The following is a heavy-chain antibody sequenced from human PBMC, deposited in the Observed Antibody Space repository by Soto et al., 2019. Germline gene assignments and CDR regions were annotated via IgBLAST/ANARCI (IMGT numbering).Heavy chain of an antibody. Sequence: SVKVSCRASRYTFTSYGISWVRQAPGQGLEWMGWISAYNGNTNYAQKLQGRVTMTTDTSTSTAYMELRSLRSDDTAVYYCARLYSSGWYGAFDYWGQGTLVTVSS. D-gene: IGHD6-19*01. CDR2: ISAYNGNT. J-gene: IGHJ4*02. V-gene: IGHV1-18*01. CDR1: RYTFTSYG. CDR3: ARLYSSGWYGAFDY.